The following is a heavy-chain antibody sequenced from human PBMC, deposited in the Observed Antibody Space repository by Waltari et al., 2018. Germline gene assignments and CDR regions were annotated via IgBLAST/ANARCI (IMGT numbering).Heavy chain of an antibody. J-gene: IGHJ4*02. D-gene: IGHD3-22*01. CDR3: AKEEYYYDSSGYLDY. CDR2: ISGSCGST. CDR1: GFTFSSYA. Sequence: EVQLLESGGGLVQPGGSLRLSCAASGFTFSSYAMSWVRQAPGKGLEWVSAISGSCGSTYFADSVKGRFTISRDNSKNTLYLQMNSLRAEDTAVYYCAKEEYYYDSSGYLDYWGQGTLVTVSS. V-gene: IGHV3-23*01.